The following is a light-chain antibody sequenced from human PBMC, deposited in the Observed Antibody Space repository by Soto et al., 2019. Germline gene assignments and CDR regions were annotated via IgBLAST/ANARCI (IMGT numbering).Light chain of an antibody. V-gene: IGKV1-5*01. Sequence: DIQMTQSPSTLSAFVGDRVTITCRTSQSINIWLAWYQQKPGKAPKLLIYDASNLQSGVPSRFSGSGSEAEFTLTISSLQPDDFGVYYCQQYNSYSWTFGQGTKVEI. CDR1: QSINIW. J-gene: IGKJ1*01. CDR2: DAS. CDR3: QQYNSYSWT.